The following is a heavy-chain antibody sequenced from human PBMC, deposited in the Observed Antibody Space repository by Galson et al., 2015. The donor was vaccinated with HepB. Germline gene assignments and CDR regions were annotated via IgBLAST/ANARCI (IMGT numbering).Heavy chain of an antibody. D-gene: IGHD3-22*01. J-gene: IGHJ4*02. CDR2: INSYSTYI. CDR3: AKLDEDYYDSSGYYYPMDS. Sequence: WVRQAPGKGLEWVSSINSYSTYIYYADSVKGRFTVSRDNAKNSLYLQMNSLRAGDTAVYYCAKLDEDYYDSSGYYYPMDSWGQGTLVTVSS. V-gene: IGHV3-21*01.